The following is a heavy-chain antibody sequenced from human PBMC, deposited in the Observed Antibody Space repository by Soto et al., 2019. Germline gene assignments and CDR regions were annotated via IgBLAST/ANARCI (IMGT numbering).Heavy chain of an antibody. V-gene: IGHV4-4*02. Sequence: QVQLQESGPGLANPSGTLSLTCAVSGGSISSSNWWSWVRQSPGKGLEWIGEIYHSGSTNYNPSLKSRATITVDKSKSQIPRSLNSVTAADTAVYYCARDGGGGSRYGYRYFDSWGQGTLVTVSS. CDR1: GGSISSSNW. CDR2: IYHSGST. J-gene: IGHJ4*02. D-gene: IGHD3-16*01. CDR3: ARDGGGGSRYGYRYFDS.